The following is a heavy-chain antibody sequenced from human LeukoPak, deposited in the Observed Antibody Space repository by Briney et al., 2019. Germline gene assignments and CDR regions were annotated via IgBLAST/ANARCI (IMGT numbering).Heavy chain of an antibody. CDR3: ARVYPYNWNGYLDY. CDR1: GYTFTGYY. J-gene: IGHJ4*02. D-gene: IGHD1-20*01. CDR2: INPNSGGT. V-gene: IGHV1-2*02. Sequence: ASVKVSCTASGYTFTGYYMHWVRQAPGQGLEWMGWINPNSGGTNYAQKFQGRVTMTRDTSISTAYMELSRLRSDDTAVYYCARVYPYNWNGYLDYWGQGTLVTVSS.